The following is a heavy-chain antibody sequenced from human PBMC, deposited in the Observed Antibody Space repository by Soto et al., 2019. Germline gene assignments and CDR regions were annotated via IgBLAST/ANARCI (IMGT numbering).Heavy chain of an antibody. CDR3: AKDIRGRTAAAVYNWFDP. D-gene: IGHD6-13*01. CDR1: GGSISRDY. V-gene: IGHV4-59*01. J-gene: IGHJ5*02. CDR2: IYNSEST. Sequence: QVQLQESGPELVKPSETLSLTYTVSGGSISRDYWSWIRQPPGKALEWIGYIYNSESTNYSPSLNSRVTISVDASKNQFSLKLNSVTAADTAVYYCAKDIRGRTAAAVYNWFDPWGQGILVTVSS.